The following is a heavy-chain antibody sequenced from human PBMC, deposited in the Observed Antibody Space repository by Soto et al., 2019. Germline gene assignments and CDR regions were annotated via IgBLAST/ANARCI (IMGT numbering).Heavy chain of an antibody. Sequence: ASVKVSCKASGYTFTSYAMHWVRQAPGQRLEWLGWINAGNGNTKYSQKFQGRVTITRDTSASTAYTELSSLRAEDTAVYYCAKDRRAWGPIRSPYHGPFDYWGQGTLVTVSS. CDR3: AKDRRAWGPIRSPYHGPFDY. D-gene: IGHD1-26*01. CDR2: INAGNGNT. CDR1: GYTFTSYA. V-gene: IGHV1-3*01. J-gene: IGHJ4*02.